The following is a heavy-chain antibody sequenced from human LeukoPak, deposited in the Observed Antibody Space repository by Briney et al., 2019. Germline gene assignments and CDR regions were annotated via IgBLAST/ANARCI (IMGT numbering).Heavy chain of an antibody. J-gene: IGHJ6*03. D-gene: IGHD2-15*01. V-gene: IGHV4-34*01. CDR2: INHSGST. CDR3: ARENCSGGSCYSIYYYYYMDV. CDR1: GGSLSGYY. Sequence: SETLSLTCAVYGGSLSGYYWSWIRQPPGKGLEWIGEINHSGSTNYNPSLKSQVTISVDTSKNQFSLKLSSVTAADTAVYYCARENCSGGSCYSIYYYYYMDVWGKGTTVTVSS.